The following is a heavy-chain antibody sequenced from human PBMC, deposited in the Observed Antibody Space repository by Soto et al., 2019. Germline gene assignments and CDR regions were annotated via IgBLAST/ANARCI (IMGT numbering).Heavy chain of an antibody. J-gene: IGHJ4*02. CDR1: GGSISSSSYY. CDR2: IYYSGST. D-gene: IGHD3-3*01. V-gene: IGHV4-39*01. CDR3: ARQSLRAPYYDFWSGLFDY. Sequence: PSETLSLTCTVSGGSISSSSYYWGWIRQPSGKGLEWIGSIYYSGSTHYNPSLKSRVTISVDTSKNQFSLKLSSVTAADTAVYYCARQSLRAPYYDFWSGLFDYWGQGTLVTVSS.